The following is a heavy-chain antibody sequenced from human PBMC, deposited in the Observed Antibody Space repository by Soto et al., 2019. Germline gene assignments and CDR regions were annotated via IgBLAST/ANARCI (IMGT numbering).Heavy chain of an antibody. CDR3: ARTLGPQVTGYVDSDYRWTIDQ. CDR1: GGSISSGGYS. J-gene: IGHJ4*02. D-gene: IGHD4-4*01. V-gene: IGHV4-30-2*01. Sequence: SETLSLTCAVSGGSISSGGYSCNWIRQPPGKGLEWIGYIYHSGSTYYNPSLKSRVTISVDRSKNQFSLRLTSVTAADTGVYFCARTLGPQVTGYVDSDYRWTIDQWGQGTLVTVSS. CDR2: IYHSGST.